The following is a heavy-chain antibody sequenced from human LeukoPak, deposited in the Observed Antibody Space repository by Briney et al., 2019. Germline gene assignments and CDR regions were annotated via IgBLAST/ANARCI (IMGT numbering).Heavy chain of an antibody. V-gene: IGHV4-39*01. CDR3: ASRPPDYGDLFDY. CDR2: IYCRGST. Sequence: PSETLSLTCTLSVGSLSSRYYYWAWIRRPPGKGLLWIGTIYCRGSTYYICALKIRDTMSVDTAQIESSLGLRSVTAADTAVYYCASRPPDYGDLFDYWGQGTLVTVSS. J-gene: IGHJ4*02. D-gene: IGHD4-17*01. CDR1: VGSLSSRYYY.